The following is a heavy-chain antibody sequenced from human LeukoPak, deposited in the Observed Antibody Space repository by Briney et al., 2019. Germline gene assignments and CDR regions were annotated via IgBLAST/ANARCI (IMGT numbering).Heavy chain of an antibody. CDR1: GFTFSNYW. J-gene: IGHJ4*02. V-gene: IGHV3-74*03. CDR3: AKDNRRHYTSGPNPDSLH. Sequence: GGSLRLSCAASGFTFSNYWIHWVRQAPGKGLVWVSRIDNAGSITTYADSVKGRFTISRDNAENTLYLQMNSLRVEDTAFYYCAKDNRRHYTSGPNPDSLHWGQGALVTVSS. CDR2: IDNAGSIT. D-gene: IGHD6-19*01.